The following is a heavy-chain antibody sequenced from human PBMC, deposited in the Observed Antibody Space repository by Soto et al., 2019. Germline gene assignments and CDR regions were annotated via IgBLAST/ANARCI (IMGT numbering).Heavy chain of an antibody. CDR1: GYTFHIYG. V-gene: IGHV1-18*01. D-gene: IGHD6-6*01. Sequence: ASVKVSCKTSGYTFHIYGITWVRQAPGRGLEWMGWISTYTGKTDYAQNLQGRVTMTTDTSTGTAYLELRSLRSDDTAVYYCARDVYSGSGDAFDIWGQGTMVTVSS. J-gene: IGHJ3*02. CDR2: ISTYTGKT. CDR3: ARDVYSGSGDAFDI.